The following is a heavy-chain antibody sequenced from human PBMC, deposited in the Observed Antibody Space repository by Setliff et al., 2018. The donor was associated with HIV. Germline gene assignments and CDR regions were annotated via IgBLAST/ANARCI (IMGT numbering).Heavy chain of an antibody. D-gene: IGHD3-10*01. J-gene: IGHJ4*02. CDR2: VYWNDNK. V-gene: IGHV2-5*01. CDR1: GSSLSSNGVS. Sequence: SGPTLVNPTQTLTLTCTFSGSSLSSNGVSVGWIRQAPGKAPEWLALVYWNDNKQYSPSLKTRVTVTKDTSRNRVVLTMTDLDPVDTATYYCAHSGREVRGPYFDYWGQGVLVTVSS. CDR3: AHSGREVRGPYFDY.